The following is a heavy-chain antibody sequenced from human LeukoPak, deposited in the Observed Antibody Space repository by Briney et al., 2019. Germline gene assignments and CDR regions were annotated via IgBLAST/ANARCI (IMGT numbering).Heavy chain of an antibody. CDR2: ISSSSSYI. Sequence: PGGSLRLSCAASGFTFSSYTMNWVRQAPGKGLEWVSSISSSSSYISYADSVKGRFTISRDNAKNSLSLQMNSLKTEDTAVYYCAMVRGSYYSYWGQGTLVTVSS. V-gene: IGHV3-21*04. CDR1: GFTFSSYT. D-gene: IGHD3-10*01. J-gene: IGHJ4*02. CDR3: AMVRGSYYSY.